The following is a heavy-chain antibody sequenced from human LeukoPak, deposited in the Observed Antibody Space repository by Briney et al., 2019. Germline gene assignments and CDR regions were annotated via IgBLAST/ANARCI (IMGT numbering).Heavy chain of an antibody. Sequence: AGGSLRLSCAASGFTFSSYAMSWVRQAPGKGLEWVSAISGSGGSTYYADSVKGRFTISRDNSKNTLYLQMNSLRAEDTAVYYCAKDPRSGGSCYSGAFDYWGQGTLVTVSS. V-gene: IGHV3-23*01. CDR2: ISGSGGST. CDR1: GFTFSSYA. CDR3: AKDPRSGGSCYSGAFDY. J-gene: IGHJ4*02. D-gene: IGHD2-15*01.